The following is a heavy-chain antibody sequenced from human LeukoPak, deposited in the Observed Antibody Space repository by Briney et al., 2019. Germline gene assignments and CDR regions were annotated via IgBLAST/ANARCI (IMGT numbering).Heavy chain of an antibody. J-gene: IGHJ6*02. D-gene: IGHD1-1*01. CDR3: VRPNWIDKVSYRGVDV. CDR1: GYSFSTYW. V-gene: IGHV5-51*01. Sequence: LGESLKISCQGSGYSFSTYWIGWVRQMPGKGLEWMGIIYPGDSDTRYSPSFQGHITISADTSITTAYLQWSSLKASDTAMYYCVRPNWIDKVSYRGVDVWGQGTTVTVSS. CDR2: IYPGDSDT.